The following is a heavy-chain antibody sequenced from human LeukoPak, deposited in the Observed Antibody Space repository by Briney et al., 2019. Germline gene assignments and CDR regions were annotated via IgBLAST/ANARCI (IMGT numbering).Heavy chain of an antibody. D-gene: IGHD3-10*01. J-gene: IGHJ4*02. Sequence: TFSSYWMSWIRQPPGKGLEWIGSIYFSGGTYYNASLKSRVTISVDTSKNQFSLKLSSVTAADTAVYYCARQTGSGLFSLPGGQGTLVTVSS. CDR1: TFSSYW. CDR3: ARQTGSGLFSLP. CDR2: IYFSGGT. V-gene: IGHV4-39*01.